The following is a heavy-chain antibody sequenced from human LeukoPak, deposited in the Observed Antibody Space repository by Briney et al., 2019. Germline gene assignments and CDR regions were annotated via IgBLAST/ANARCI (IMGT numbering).Heavy chain of an antibody. D-gene: IGHD4-17*01. CDR3: VKVYPTLTTSSVLGS. J-gene: IGHJ4*03. Sequence: GGSLRLSCAASGFIFSNYAIHWVRQAPGKGLEWVTAISYNGDNQHYADPVKGRFTISRDNFKNTVYLQIDALRTEDSAVYYCVKVYPTLTTSSVLGSWGQGTLVTVSS. CDR2: ISYNGDNQ. CDR1: GFIFSNYA. V-gene: IGHV3-30*18.